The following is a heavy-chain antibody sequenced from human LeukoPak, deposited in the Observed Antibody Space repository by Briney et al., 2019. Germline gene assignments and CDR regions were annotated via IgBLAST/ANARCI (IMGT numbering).Heavy chain of an antibody. CDR3: ARGIAVTPLNRFAP. J-gene: IGHJ5*02. CDR2: IDPHDSDT. D-gene: IGHD6-19*01. V-gene: IGHV5-51*01. CDR1: GYSFTSYW. Sequence: GESLKISCKGSGYSFTSYWIGWVRQMPGKGLEWIGIIDPHDSDTRYNPSFQGQVSISADKSSSTAYLQWSSLKASDTAMYYCARGIAVTPLNRFAPWGRGTLVTVSS.